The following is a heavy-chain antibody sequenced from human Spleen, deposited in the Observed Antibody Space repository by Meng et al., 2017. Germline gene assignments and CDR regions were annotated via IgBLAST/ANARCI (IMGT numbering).Heavy chain of an antibody. CDR3: ARTAGPEISAYYSYYFDY. Sequence: GSLRLSCTVSGGSIRSYYWSWIRQPPGKGLEWIGYIYYSGSTIYNPSLKSRVTISLDTSKNQFSLKLNSVTAADTAVYYCARTAGPEISAYYSYYFDYWGRGTLVTVSS. J-gene: IGHJ4*02. V-gene: IGHV4-59*01. D-gene: IGHD3-22*01. CDR2: IYYSGST. CDR1: GGSIRSYY.